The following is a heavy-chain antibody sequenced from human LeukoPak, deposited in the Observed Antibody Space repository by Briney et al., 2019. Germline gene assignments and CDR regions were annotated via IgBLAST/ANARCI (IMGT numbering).Heavy chain of an antibody. V-gene: IGHV3-48*03. Sequence: GGSLRLSCAASGFTFSSYEMNWVRPTPGKGLEWVSYISSSGTTIYYADSVKGRFTVSRDNAKNSLYLQMNSLGAGDTAVYYCAGLDYWGQGTLVTVSS. CDR3: AGLDY. CDR2: ISSSGTTI. CDR1: GFTFSSYE. J-gene: IGHJ4*02.